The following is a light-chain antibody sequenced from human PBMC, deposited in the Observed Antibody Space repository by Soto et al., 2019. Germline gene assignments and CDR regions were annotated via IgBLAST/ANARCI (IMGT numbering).Light chain of an antibody. CDR1: QSVGSSH. V-gene: IGKV3-20*01. J-gene: IGKJ1*01. CDR2: GAS. Sequence: EVVLTQSPGTLSLSLVERATLSCRASQSVGSSHLAWYQQKPGQAPRLLIYGASSRATGIPDRFSGSGSGTDFTLTISRLEPEDFAVYYCQQYGSSPEWTFGQGTKVDIK. CDR3: QQYGSSPEWT.